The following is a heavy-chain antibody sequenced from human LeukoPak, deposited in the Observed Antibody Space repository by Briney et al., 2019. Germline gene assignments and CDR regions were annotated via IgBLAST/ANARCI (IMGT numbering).Heavy chain of an antibody. J-gene: IGHJ3*02. CDR3: ARGAYNWNIRGAFDI. V-gene: IGHV4-59*11. CDR2: IYYSGST. CDR1: GGSISSHY. Sequence: SETLSLTCTVSGGSISSHYWRWIRQPPRKGLEWIGYIYYSGSTNYNPPLKSRVSISVDTSKKQFSLKLSSVTAADTAVYYCARGAYNWNIRGAFDIWGEGTIVTVSS. D-gene: IGHD1/OR15-1a*01.